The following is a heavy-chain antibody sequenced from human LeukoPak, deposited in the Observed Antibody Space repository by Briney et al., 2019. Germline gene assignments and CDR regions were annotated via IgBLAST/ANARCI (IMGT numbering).Heavy chain of an antibody. V-gene: IGHV3-7*01. J-gene: IGHJ4*02. Sequence: GGSLRLSCTASGFTFTTYWMSWVRHPPGKGLEWVANINQDGSLKYYVDSVKGRFTISRDNAKNSLYLQMNSLRAEDTAVYSCARDLKTGYTYGYPLDYWGQGTLVTVSS. CDR2: INQDGSLK. D-gene: IGHD5-18*01. CDR3: ARDLKTGYTYGYPLDY. CDR1: GFTFTTYW.